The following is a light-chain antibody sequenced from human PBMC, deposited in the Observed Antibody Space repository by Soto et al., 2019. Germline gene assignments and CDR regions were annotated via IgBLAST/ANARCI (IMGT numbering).Light chain of an antibody. CDR2: AAS. CDR1: QSVSSSY. V-gene: IGKV3-20*01. CDR3: QQYGTSRWT. J-gene: IGKJ1*01. Sequence: EVVLTQSPGTLSLSPGERTTLSCRASQSVSSSYLAWYQQKRGQAPRLLIYAASSRATGIPDRFSGSGSGTDFTLTISRLEPEDFAVYYCQQYGTSRWTFGQGTKVEIK.